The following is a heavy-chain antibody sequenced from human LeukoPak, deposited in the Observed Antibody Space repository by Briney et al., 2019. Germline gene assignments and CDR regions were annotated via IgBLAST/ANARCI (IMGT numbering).Heavy chain of an antibody. CDR3: ARDRLMVRGVIITFYFDY. CDR1: GFTFSSYG. Sequence: GRSLRLSCAASGFTFSSYGMHWVRQAPGKGLEWVAGIWYDGSNKYYADSVKGRFTISRDNSKNTLYLQMNSLRAEDTAVYYCARDRLMVRGVIITFYFDYWGQGTLVTVSS. V-gene: IGHV3-33*01. J-gene: IGHJ4*02. D-gene: IGHD3-10*01. CDR2: IWYDGSNK.